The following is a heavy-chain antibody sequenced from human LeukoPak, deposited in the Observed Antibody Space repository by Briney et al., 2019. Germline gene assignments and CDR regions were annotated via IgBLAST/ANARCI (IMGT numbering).Heavy chain of an antibody. CDR2: MNPNSGAT. D-gene: IGHD3-9*01. Sequence: ASVKVSCKASGYTFTSYDFNWLRQATGQGPEWMGWMNPNSGATGYAQKFQGRVTMTRSASINTAYMELSNLRSEDTAVYYCARGHFDWLPNFDYWGQGTLVTVSS. CDR1: GYTFTSYD. CDR3: ARGHFDWLPNFDY. V-gene: IGHV1-8*01. J-gene: IGHJ4*02.